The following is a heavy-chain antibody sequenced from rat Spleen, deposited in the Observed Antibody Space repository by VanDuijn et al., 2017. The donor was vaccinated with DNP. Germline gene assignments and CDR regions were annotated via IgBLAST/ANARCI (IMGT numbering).Heavy chain of an antibody. CDR1: GFTFSDYN. D-gene: IGHD1-8*01. Sequence: EVQLVASGGGLVQPGRSLKLSCAASGFTFSDYNMVWVRQAPKKGLEWVATITANSGTTYYRDSVKGRFTISTDNAKNTLFLQMDSLRSEDTATYYCTTDNYSAPFDYWGQGVMVTVSS. J-gene: IGHJ2*01. V-gene: IGHV5-20*01. CDR3: TTDNYSAPFDY. CDR2: ITANSGTT.